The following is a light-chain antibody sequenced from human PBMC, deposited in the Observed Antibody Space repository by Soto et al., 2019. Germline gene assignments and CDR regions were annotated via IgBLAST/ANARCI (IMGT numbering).Light chain of an antibody. Sequence: IQLTQSASSLSAAVGDSVTITCRASQGISSFLAWYQQKPGKAPKLLIYAASTLQSGVPSRFSGSGSGTDFTLTISSLQPEDFAVYFCRKYNNWPETFGQGTKVDIK. CDR2: AAS. J-gene: IGKJ1*01. V-gene: IGKV1-9*01. CDR3: RKYNNWPET. CDR1: QGISSF.